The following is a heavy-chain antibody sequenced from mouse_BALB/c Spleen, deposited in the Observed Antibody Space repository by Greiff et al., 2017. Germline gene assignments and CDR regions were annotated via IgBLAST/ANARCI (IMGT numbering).Heavy chain of an antibody. CDR1: GYTFTDYE. Sequence: QVQLKESGAELVRPGASVTLSCKASGYTFTDYEMHWVKQTPVHGLEWIGAIDPETGGTAYNQKFKGKATLTADKSSSTAYMELRSLTSEDSAVYYCTRVDGTYFDYWGQGTTLTVSS. D-gene: IGHD3-3*01. CDR3: TRVDGTYFDY. CDR2: IDPETGGT. J-gene: IGHJ2*01. V-gene: IGHV1-15*01.